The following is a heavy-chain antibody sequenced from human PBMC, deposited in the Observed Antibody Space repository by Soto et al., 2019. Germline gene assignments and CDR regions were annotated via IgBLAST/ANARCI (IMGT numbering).Heavy chain of an antibody. V-gene: IGHV3-21*01. CDR1: GFTFSSYS. D-gene: IGHD3-9*01. CDR2: ISSSSYI. CDR3: ARDGDILTGYYVLDY. J-gene: IGHJ4*02. Sequence: PGGSLRLSCAASGFTFSSYSMNWVRQAPGKGLEWVSSISSSSYIYYADSVKGRFTISRDNAKNSLYLQMNSLRAEDTAVYYCARDGDILTGYYVLDYWGQGTLVTVSS.